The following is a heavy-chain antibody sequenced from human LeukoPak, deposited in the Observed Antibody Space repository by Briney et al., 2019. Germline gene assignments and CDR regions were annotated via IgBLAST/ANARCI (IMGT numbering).Heavy chain of an antibody. J-gene: IGHJ4*02. CDR2: IIPIFGTA. Sequence: GSSVKVSCKASGGTFSSYAISWVRQAPGQGLEWMGGIIPIFGTANYAQKFQGRVTITADESTSTAYMELSSLRSEDTAVYYCARAASGIAVAGPSSYYFDYWGQGTLVTVSS. D-gene: IGHD6-19*01. CDR1: GGTFSSYA. V-gene: IGHV1-69*01. CDR3: ARAASGIAVAGPSSYYFDY.